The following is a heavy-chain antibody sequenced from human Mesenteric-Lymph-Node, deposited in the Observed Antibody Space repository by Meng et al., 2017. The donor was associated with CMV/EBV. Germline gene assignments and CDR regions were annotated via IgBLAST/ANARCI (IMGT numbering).Heavy chain of an antibody. D-gene: IGHD4-23*01. Sequence: QVQLQQAGPGLLKPSETLSLPCAVYGGSFSGYYWSWIRQPPGKGLEWIGEINHSGSTNYNPSLKSRVTISVDTSKNQFSLKLSSVTAADTAVYYCARHQRWLKSEGGFNYWGQGTLVTVSS. CDR1: GGSFSGYY. V-gene: IGHV4-34*01. CDR3: ARHQRWLKSEGGFNY. J-gene: IGHJ4*02. CDR2: INHSGST.